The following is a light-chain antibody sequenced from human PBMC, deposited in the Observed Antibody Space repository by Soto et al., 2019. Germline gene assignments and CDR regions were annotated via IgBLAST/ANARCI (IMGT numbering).Light chain of an antibody. CDR2: EVT. CDR3: SSHTSTSTV. V-gene: IGLV2-14*01. J-gene: IGLJ1*01. CDR1: SSDGDDYKD. Sequence: QSALTQPASVSGSPGQSITISCTGISSDGDDYKDVSWYQQHPGKAPKLMIYEVTYRPSGVSNRFSGSKSGNTASLTISGLQAEDEADYYCSSHTSTSTVFGTGTKLTVL.